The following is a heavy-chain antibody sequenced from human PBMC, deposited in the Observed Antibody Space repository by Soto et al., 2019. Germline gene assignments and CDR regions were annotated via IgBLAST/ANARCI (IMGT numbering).Heavy chain of an antibody. J-gene: IGHJ5*02. Sequence: GGSLRLSCAASGFTFSSYGMHWVRQAPGKGLEWVAVIAYGGSNKYYADSVKGRFTISRDNSKNTLYLQMNSLRAEDTAVYYCAKVGFGFLEWAPPRPSGDPWGQGTLVTVSS. CDR1: GFTFSSYG. CDR3: AKVGFGFLEWAPPRPSGDP. D-gene: IGHD3-3*01. CDR2: IAYGGSNK. V-gene: IGHV3-30*18.